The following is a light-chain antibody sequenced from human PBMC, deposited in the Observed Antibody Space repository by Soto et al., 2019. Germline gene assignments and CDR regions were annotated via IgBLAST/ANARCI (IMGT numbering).Light chain of an antibody. CDR2: GAS. V-gene: IGKV3-20*01. CDR1: QSVSSN. CDR3: QQYGSSPTWT. J-gene: IGKJ1*01. Sequence: EIVMTQSPATLSVSPGERATLSCRASQSVSSNLAWYQQKPGQAPSLLIYGASTRATGIPDRFSGSGSGTDFTLTISRLEPEDFAVYYCQQYGSSPTWTFGQGTKVDNK.